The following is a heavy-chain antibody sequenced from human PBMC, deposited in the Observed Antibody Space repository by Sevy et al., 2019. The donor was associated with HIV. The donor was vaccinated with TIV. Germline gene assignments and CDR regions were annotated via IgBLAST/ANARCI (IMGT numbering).Heavy chain of an antibody. Sequence: SETLSLTCTVSGDSVSGGNYYWSWIRQPPGKGLEWIGYIYYSGSTNYNPSLKSRVTISMDTSNNQFSLMLTSVTAADTAVYYCARGLFDYWGQGTLVTVSS. V-gene: IGHV4-61*01. CDR3: ARGLFDY. J-gene: IGHJ4*02. CDR1: GDSVSGGNYY. CDR2: IYYSGST.